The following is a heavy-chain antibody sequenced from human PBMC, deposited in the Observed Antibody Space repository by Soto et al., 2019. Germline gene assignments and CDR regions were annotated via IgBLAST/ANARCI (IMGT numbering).Heavy chain of an antibody. CDR2: IIPISRTP. J-gene: IGHJ4*02. Sequence: QVQLVQSEAEVKKPGSSVKVSCKSSGLTFRSDSISWVRQAPGQGLEWMGGIIPISRTPTYAQKFQGRVTISADESTRTAYMEVTSLTSEDTAVYYCARGVASSDWGQGTLVTVSS. D-gene: IGHD5-12*01. CDR1: GLTFRSDS. CDR3: ARGVASSD. V-gene: IGHV1-69*01.